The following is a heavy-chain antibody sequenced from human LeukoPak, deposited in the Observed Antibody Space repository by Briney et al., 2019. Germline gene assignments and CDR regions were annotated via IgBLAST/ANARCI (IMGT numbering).Heavy chain of an antibody. V-gene: IGHV1-18*01. D-gene: IGHD2-2*01. CDR2: ISAYNGNT. CDR3: ARGRSGIVVVPVATSLRGVFDP. J-gene: IGHJ5*02. CDR1: GYTFTSYG. Sequence: GASVKVSCKASGYTFTSYGISWVRQAPGQGLEWMGWISAYNGNTNYAQKLQGRVTISRNTSISTAYMELSSLRSEDTAVYYCARGRSGIVVVPVATSLRGVFDPWGQGTLVTVSS.